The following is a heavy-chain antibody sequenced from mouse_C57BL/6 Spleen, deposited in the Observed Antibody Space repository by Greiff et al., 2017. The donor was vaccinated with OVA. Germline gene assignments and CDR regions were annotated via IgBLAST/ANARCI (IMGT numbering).Heavy chain of an antibody. CDR3: ARSYGYGGYFDY. Sequence: QVQLQHPGAELVKPGASVKLSCKASGYTFTSYWMHWVKQRPGQGLEWIGMIHPNSGSTNYNEKFKSKATLTVDKSSSTAYMQLSSLTSEDSAVYYCARSYGYGGYFDYWGQGTTLTVSS. D-gene: IGHD2-2*01. CDR1: GYTFTSYW. V-gene: IGHV1-64*01. J-gene: IGHJ2*01. CDR2: IHPNSGST.